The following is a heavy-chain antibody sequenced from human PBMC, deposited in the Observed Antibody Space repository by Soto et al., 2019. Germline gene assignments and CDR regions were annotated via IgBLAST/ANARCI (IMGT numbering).Heavy chain of an antibody. CDR2: INPNSGGT. V-gene: IGHV1-2*02. D-gene: IGHD6-19*01. CDR3: ASAAVTGTAGLDF. Sequence: ASVKVSCKASGYTFSGFYMHWVRQAPGQGLEWMGWINPNSGGTKSAEKFQGRATMTRDTSISTAYMELSRLTSDDTAVYYCASAAVTGTAGLDFWGQGTQVTVSS. J-gene: IGHJ4*02. CDR1: GYTFSGFY.